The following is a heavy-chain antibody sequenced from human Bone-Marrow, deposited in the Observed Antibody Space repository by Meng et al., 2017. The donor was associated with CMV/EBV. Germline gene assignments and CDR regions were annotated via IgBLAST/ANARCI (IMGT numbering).Heavy chain of an antibody. CDR2: ISWNSGSI. J-gene: IGHJ3*02. Sequence: GESLKISCAASGFTFDDYAMHWVRQAPGKGLEWVSGISWNSGSIGYADSVKGRFTISRDNAKNSLYLQMNSLRAEDTALYYCAKDIGRAVASTGAYAFDIWGQGTMVTVSS. CDR1: GFTFDDYA. V-gene: IGHV3-9*01. CDR3: AKDIGRAVASTGAYAFDI. D-gene: IGHD6-19*01.